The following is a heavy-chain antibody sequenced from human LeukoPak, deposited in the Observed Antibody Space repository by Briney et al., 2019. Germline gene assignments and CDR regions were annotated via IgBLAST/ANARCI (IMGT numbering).Heavy chain of an antibody. D-gene: IGHD4-17*01. CDR3: ARAWNGDYSKLGY. CDR2: IIPIFGTA. CDR1: GYTFTGYY. V-gene: IGHV1-69*13. J-gene: IGHJ4*02. Sequence: ASVKVSCKASGYTFTGYYMHWVRQAPGQGLEWMGGIIPIFGTANYAQKFQGRVTITADESTSTAYMELSSLRSEDTAVYYCARAWNGDYSKLGYWGQGTLVTVSS.